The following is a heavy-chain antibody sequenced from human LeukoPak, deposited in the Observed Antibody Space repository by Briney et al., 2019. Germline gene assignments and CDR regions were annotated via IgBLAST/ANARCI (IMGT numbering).Heavy chain of an antibody. V-gene: IGHV3-66*01. CDR3: ARFAGGALYYGSGSYPFDI. J-gene: IGHJ3*02. CDR1: GFTVSSNY. Sequence: GGSLRLSCAASGFTVSSNYMSWVRQAPGKGLEWVSVIYSGGSAYYADSVKGRFTISRDNSKNTLYLQMNSLRAEDTAVYYCARFAGGALYYGSGSYPFDIWGQGTMVTVSS. CDR2: IYSGGSA. D-gene: IGHD3-10*01.